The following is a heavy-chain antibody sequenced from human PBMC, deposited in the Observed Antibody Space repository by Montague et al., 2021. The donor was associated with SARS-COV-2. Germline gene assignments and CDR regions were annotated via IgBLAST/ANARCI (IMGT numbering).Heavy chain of an antibody. V-gene: IGHV5-10-1*01. CDR3: ARSQHCGSDCYFPY. D-gene: IGHD2-21*02. CDR2: INPADSQT. Sequence: QSGAEVKKSGESLRISCRGSGYDFTRYWISWVRQMPEKGLEWMGRINPADSQTNYSPSFQGQVTISVDKSITTAYLQWSSLKPSDTAIYYCARSQHCGSDCYFPYWGQGSLVTVSS. J-gene: IGHJ4*02. CDR1: GYDFTRYW.